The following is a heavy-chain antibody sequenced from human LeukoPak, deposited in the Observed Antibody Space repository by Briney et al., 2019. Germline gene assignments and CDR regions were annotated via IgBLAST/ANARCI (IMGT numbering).Heavy chain of an antibody. J-gene: IGHJ6*02. CDR1: GFTVSSNY. CDR3: ARDRLNHDILTGYSDYHPYYYYGMDV. CDR2: IYSGGST. V-gene: IGHV3-53*01. Sequence: PGGSLRLSCAASGFTVSSNYMSWVRQAPGKGLEWVSVIYSGGSTYYADSVKGRFTISRDNSKNTLYLQMNSLRAEDTAVYYCARDRLNHDILTGYSDYHPYYYYGMDVWGQGTTVTVSS. D-gene: IGHD3-9*01.